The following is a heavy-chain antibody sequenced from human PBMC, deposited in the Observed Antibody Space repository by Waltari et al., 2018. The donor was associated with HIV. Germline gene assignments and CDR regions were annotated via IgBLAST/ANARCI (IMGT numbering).Heavy chain of an antibody. Sequence: EVQLVESGGKLVQPGGSLRLSCLASGFTFSDYSMNCVRQGPGKGLEWVAYISATGTTIFYANSVKGRFTVSRDNVENSLYLDMSSLRAEDTGDYYCARCETVVTPFINKYLGLDVWGPGTTVTVSS. CDR2: ISATGTTI. V-gene: IGHV3-48*01. CDR1: GFTFSDYS. CDR3: ARCETVVTPFINKYLGLDV. D-gene: IGHD2-15*01. J-gene: IGHJ6*02.